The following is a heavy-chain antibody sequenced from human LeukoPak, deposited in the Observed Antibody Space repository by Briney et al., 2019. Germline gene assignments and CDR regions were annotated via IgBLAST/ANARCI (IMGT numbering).Heavy chain of an antibody. D-gene: IGHD4-11*01. CDR2: IWYDGSNK. V-gene: IGHV3-33*01. Sequence: GGSPRLSCAASGFTFSSYGMHWVRQAPGKGLEWVAVIWYDGSNKYYADSVKGRFTISRDNSKNTLYLQMNSLRAEDTAVYYCARDLQDYYYYGMDVWGQGATVTVSS. CDR3: ARDLQDYYYYGMDV. CDR1: GFTFSSYG. J-gene: IGHJ6*02.